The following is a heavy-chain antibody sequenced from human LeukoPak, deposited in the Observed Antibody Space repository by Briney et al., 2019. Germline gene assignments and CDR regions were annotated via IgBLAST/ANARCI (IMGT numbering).Heavy chain of an antibody. CDR3: ARAGSWHNANFDY. V-gene: IGHV4-59*01. D-gene: IGHD6-13*01. Sequence: SETLSLTCTVSGDSITSYFWSWIRQPPGQGLEWIGFIYYSGNSNHHPSLRSRVTMSVDTPKNQFSLNLRSVTAADTAVYYCARAGSWHNANFDYWGQGILVTVSS. J-gene: IGHJ4*02. CDR1: GDSITSYF. CDR2: IYYSGNS.